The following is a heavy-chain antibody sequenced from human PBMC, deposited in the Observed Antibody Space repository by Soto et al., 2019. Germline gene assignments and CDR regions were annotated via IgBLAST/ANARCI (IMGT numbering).Heavy chain of an antibody. CDR1: GFTFSSYG. V-gene: IGHV3-33*01. CDR2: IWYDGSNK. J-gene: IGHJ6*02. CDR3: ARDTLSISMDTAMARYYYYGMDV. D-gene: IGHD5-18*01. Sequence: GGSLRLSCAASGFTFSSYGMHWVRQAPGKGLEWVAVIWYDGSNKYYADSVKGRFTISRDNSKNTLYLQMNSLRAEDTAVYYCARDTLSISMDTAMARYYYYGMDVWGQGTTVTVSS.